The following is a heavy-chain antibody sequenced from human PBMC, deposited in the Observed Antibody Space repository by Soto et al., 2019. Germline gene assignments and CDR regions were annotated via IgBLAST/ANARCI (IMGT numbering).Heavy chain of an antibody. V-gene: IGHV1-8*01. Sequence: QVQMEQSGAEVKKPGASVKVSCKASEYTFTSYDINWVRQATGQGLEWMGWMNPNSGNTGYAQKFQGRDLMTRNTSPSTAYMELTSLTSEDTAVYYCARGFSSPSLNWFDPWGQGTLVTVSS. J-gene: IGHJ5*02. CDR2: MNPNSGNT. CDR1: EYTFTSYD. D-gene: IGHD2-2*01. CDR3: ARGFSSPSLNWFDP.